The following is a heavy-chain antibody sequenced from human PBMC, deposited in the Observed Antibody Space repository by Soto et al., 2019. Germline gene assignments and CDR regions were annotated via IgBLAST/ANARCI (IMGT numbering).Heavy chain of an antibody. V-gene: IGHV3-21*01. D-gene: IGHD4-17*01. J-gene: IGHJ6*02. CDR3: ARGSLATVSPYYYYGMDV. CDR1: GFTFSSYS. Sequence: NPGGSLRLSCAASGFTFSSYSMNWVRQAPGKGLEWVSSISSSSSYIYYADSVKGRFTISRDNAKNPLYLQMNSLRAEDTAVYYCARGSLATVSPYYYYGMDVWGQGTTVTV. CDR2: ISSSSSYI.